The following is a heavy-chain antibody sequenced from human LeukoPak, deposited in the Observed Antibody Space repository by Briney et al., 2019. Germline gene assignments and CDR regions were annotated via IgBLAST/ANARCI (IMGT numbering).Heavy chain of an antibody. CDR1: GGSFSGYS. CDR3: ARDVGGDYDYYYGMDV. J-gene: IGHJ6*02. Sequence: SETLSLTCAVYGGSFSGYSWNWIRQPPVKGLEWIGEINHSGGTNYNPSLKSRVTISVDTSKKQFSLKLTSVTAADTAVYYCARDVGGDYDYYYGMDVWGQGTTVTVSS. V-gene: IGHV4-34*01. D-gene: IGHD4-17*01. CDR2: INHSGGT.